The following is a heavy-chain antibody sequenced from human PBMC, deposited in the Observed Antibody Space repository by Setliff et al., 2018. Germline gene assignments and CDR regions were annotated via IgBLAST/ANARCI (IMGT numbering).Heavy chain of an antibody. J-gene: IGHJ4*02. CDR2: IYYSGST. Sequence: ETLSLTCTVSGGSISSYYWSWIRQPPGKGLEWIGYIYYSGSTNYNPSLKSRVTISVDTSKNQFSLQLTSVSDGDTAVYYCARDQFSSGWYGPPESYFDCWGQGILVTVSS. V-gene: IGHV4-59*01. CDR3: ARDQFSSGWYGPPESYFDC. D-gene: IGHD6-19*01. CDR1: GGSISSYY.